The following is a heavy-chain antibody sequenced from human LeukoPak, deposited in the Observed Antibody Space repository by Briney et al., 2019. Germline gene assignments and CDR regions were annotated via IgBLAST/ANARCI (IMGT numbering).Heavy chain of an antibody. CDR2: INSDGSST. CDR1: GFTFSSYW. Sequence: GGSLRLSCAASGFTFSSYWMHWVRQAPGKGLVWVSRINSDGSSTSYADSVKGRFTISRDNAKNTLDLQMNRLRAEDTAVYYCAKDPDSSGYYGSFDYWGQGTLVTVSS. D-gene: IGHD3-22*01. V-gene: IGHV3-74*01. CDR3: AKDPDSSGYYGSFDY. J-gene: IGHJ4*02.